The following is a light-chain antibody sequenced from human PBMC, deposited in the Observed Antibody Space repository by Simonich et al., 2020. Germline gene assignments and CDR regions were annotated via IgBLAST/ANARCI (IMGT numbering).Light chain of an antibody. Sequence: QSALTQPASVSGSPGQSITISCTGTSRDVGSYNLFSWYQQHPGKAPKLMIYEGSKRPSGVPYRFSGSKSGNTASLAVSGLQAEDEADYYCSSYAGSNNFEVFGGGTKLTVL. CDR1: SRDVGSYNL. CDR2: EGS. J-gene: IGLJ3*02. CDR3: SSYAGSNNFEV. V-gene: IGLV2-14*02.